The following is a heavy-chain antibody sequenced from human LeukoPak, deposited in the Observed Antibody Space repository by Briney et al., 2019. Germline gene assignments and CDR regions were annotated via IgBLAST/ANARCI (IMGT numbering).Heavy chain of an antibody. D-gene: IGHD6-19*01. J-gene: IGHJ3*02. CDR2: IYYSGST. CDR3: ARDIGRQYSSGWYGTFGAFDI. Sequence: SETLSLTCTVSGGSISSGGYYWSWIRQHPGKGLGWIGYIYYSGSTYYNPSLKSRVTISVDTSKNQFSLKLSSVTAADTAVYYCARDIGRQYSSGWYGTFGAFDIWGQGTMVTVSS. V-gene: IGHV4-31*03. CDR1: GGSISSGGYY.